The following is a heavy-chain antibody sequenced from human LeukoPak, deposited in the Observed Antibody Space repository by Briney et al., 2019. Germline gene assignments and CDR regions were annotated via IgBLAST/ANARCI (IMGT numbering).Heavy chain of an antibody. CDR1: GDSVSSGSYY. Sequence: SETLSLTCSVSGDSVSSGSYYWSWIRQPPGKGLELIGYIYYSGSTTYNPSLKSRVTISADTSKNQVSLKLSSVTAADTAVYYCARGGWYFDYWGQGTLVTVSS. CDR2: IYYSGST. CDR3: ARGGWYFDY. J-gene: IGHJ4*02. V-gene: IGHV4-61*01. D-gene: IGHD6-19*01.